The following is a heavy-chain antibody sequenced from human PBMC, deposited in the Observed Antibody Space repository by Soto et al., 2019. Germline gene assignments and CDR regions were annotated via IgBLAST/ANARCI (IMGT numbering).Heavy chain of an antibody. Sequence: XGSLRLSCAASGFTFNIYALHWVRQAPGKGLEWVAVISFDGTKKYYSDSVKGRFTISRDNLKNTLYLQMNKLRVEDAALYFCAREDDYGYRYINYGLDVWGQGTTVTVSS. CDR2: ISFDGTKK. CDR3: AREDDYGYRYINYGLDV. J-gene: IGHJ6*02. CDR1: GFTFNIYA. D-gene: IGHD4-17*01. V-gene: IGHV3-30-3*01.